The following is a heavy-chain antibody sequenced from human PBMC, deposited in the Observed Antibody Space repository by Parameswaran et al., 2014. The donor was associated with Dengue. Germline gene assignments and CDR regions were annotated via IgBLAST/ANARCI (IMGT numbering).Heavy chain of an antibody. Sequence: WVRQAPGQRLEWMAWINTDSGNTKYSQRFQGRVTTNMDTSASTAYMELSSLRSEDTAVYYCAREGTTGYYSDWGQGTLVTVSS. CDR3: AREGTTGYYSD. V-gene: IGHV1-3*04. CDR2: INTDSGNT. J-gene: IGHJ1*01. D-gene: IGHD2-15*01.